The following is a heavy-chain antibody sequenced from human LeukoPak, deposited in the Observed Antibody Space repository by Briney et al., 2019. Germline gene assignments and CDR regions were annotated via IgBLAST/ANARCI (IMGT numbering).Heavy chain of an antibody. CDR1: GGSFSGYY. D-gene: IGHD2-15*01. J-gene: IGHJ6*02. Sequence: SETLSLTCAVYGGSFSGYYWSWIRQPPGKGLEWIGEINHSGSTNYNPSLKSRVTISVDTSKNQFSLKLSSVTAADTAVYYCARGPYCSGGSCLAEEPMDVWDQGTTVTVSS. CDR2: INHSGST. CDR3: ARGPYCSGGSCLAEEPMDV. V-gene: IGHV4-34*01.